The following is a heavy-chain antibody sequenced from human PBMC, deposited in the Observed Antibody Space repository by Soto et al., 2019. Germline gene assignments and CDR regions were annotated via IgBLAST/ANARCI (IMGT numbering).Heavy chain of an antibody. J-gene: IGHJ6*02. CDR2: IWYDGSNK. D-gene: IGHD6-13*01. Sequence: QVQLVESGGGVVQPGRSLRLSYAASGFTFSSYGMHWVRQAPGKGLEWVAVIWYDGSNKYYADSVKGRFTISRDNSKNTLYLQMNSLRAEDTAVYYCARARLWAAAGTVGEDYYYGMDVWGQGTTVTVSS. CDR1: GFTFSSYG. CDR3: ARARLWAAAGTVGEDYYYGMDV. V-gene: IGHV3-33*01.